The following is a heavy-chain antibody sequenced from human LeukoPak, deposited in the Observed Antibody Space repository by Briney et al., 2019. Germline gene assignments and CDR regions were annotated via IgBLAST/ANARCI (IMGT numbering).Heavy chain of an antibody. V-gene: IGHV4-39*07. CDR1: GGSISSSSYY. Sequence: SETLSLTCTVSGGSISSSSYYWGWIRQPPGKGLEWIGSIYYSGSTNYNPSLKSRVTISVDTSKNQFSLKLSSVTAADTAVYYCAREGPWGYCSGGSCSNWFDPWGQGTLVTVSS. D-gene: IGHD2-15*01. CDR3: AREGPWGYCSGGSCSNWFDP. J-gene: IGHJ5*02. CDR2: IYYSGST.